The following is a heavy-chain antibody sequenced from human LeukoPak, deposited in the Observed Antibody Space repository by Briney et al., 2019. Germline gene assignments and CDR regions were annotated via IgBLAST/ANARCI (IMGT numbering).Heavy chain of an antibody. Sequence: GGSLRLSCAASGFTFSSYAMSWVRQAPGKGLEWVSAISGSGGSTYYADSVKGRFTISRDNSKNTLYLQMNSLRAEDTAVYYCAKDSKVDRGVYYDFWSGYYDNWFDPWGQGTLVTVSS. CDR2: ISGSGGST. D-gene: IGHD3-3*01. J-gene: IGHJ5*02. V-gene: IGHV3-23*01. CDR1: GFTFSSYA. CDR3: AKDSKVDRGVYYDFWSGYYDNWFDP.